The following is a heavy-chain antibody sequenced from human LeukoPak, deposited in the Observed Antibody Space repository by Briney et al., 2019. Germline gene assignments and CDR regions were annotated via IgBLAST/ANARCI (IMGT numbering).Heavy chain of an antibody. CDR2: ISGSGGST. CDR3: AKGLWFGELYFDY. Sequence: GGSLRLSCAASGFIFSSYGMHWVRQAPGKGLEWVSAISGSGGSTYYADSVKGRFTISRDNSKNTLYLQMNSLRAEDTAVYYCAKGLWFGELYFDYWGQGTLVTVSS. CDR1: GFIFSSYG. V-gene: IGHV3-23*01. D-gene: IGHD3-10*01. J-gene: IGHJ4*02.